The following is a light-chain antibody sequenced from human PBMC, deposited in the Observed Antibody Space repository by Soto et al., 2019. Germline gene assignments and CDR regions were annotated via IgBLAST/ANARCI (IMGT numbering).Light chain of an antibody. CDR1: QSVSSN. V-gene: IGKV3-15*01. Sequence: TQSPATLSLSPGERATLSCRASQSVSSNLVWYQQKPGQAPRLLIYGASTRVTGIPARFSGSGSGTEFTLTISSLQSEDFAVYYCQQYHNWWTFGQGTKVDIK. CDR2: GAS. CDR3: QQYHNWWT. J-gene: IGKJ1*01.